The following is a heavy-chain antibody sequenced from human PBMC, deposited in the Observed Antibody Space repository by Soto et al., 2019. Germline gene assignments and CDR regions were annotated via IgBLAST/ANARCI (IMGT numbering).Heavy chain of an antibody. CDR3: ARGSAMDY. D-gene: IGHD2-2*01. Sequence: PGESLKISCQASGYSFTTYWIGWVRQMPGKGLEWMGIIYPGDSDTRYSPSFQGQVTISVDNSISTAYLQWSSLKASDTAIYYCARGSAMDYWGQGTLVTVSS. V-gene: IGHV5-51*01. CDR1: GYSFTTYW. CDR2: IYPGDSDT. J-gene: IGHJ4*02.